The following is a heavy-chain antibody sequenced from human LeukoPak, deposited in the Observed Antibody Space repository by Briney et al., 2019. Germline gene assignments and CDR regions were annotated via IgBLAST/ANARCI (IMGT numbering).Heavy chain of an antibody. CDR2: INPNSGGT. CDR1: GYTFTGYY. CDR3: ARARAKYSGSYQMAY. J-gene: IGHJ4*02. V-gene: IGHV1-2*02. D-gene: IGHD1-26*01. Sequence: ASVKVSCKASGYTFTGYYMHLVRQAPGQALEWMGWINPNSGGTNYAQKFQGRVTMTRDTSISTAYMELSRLSSDDTAVYYCARARAKYSGSYQMAYWGQGTLVTVSS.